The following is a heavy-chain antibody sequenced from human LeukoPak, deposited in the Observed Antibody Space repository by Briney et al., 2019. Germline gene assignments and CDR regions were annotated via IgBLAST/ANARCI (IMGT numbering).Heavy chain of an antibody. V-gene: IGHV3-30*18. CDR3: AKDLRSSSWFRRYYYGMDV. J-gene: IGHJ6*02. CDR1: GFTFSSYG. D-gene: IGHD6-13*01. Sequence: GRSLRLSCAASGFTFSSYGMHWVRQAPGKGLEWVAVISYDGSNKYYADSMKGRFTISRDNSKNTLYLQMNSLRAEDTAVYYCAKDLRSSSWFRRYYYGMDVWGQGTTVTVSS. CDR2: ISYDGSNK.